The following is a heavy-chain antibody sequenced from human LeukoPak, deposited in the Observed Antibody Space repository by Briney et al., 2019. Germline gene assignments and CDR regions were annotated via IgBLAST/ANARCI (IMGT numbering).Heavy chain of an antibody. D-gene: IGHD3-22*01. J-gene: IGHJ3*02. V-gene: IGHV3-23*01. CDR1: GFTFSSYA. CDR2: ITGSGGST. CDR3: AKGPYYYDSSAYHYGAFDI. Sequence: PGGCLRLSCAASGFTFSSYAMSWVRQAPGKGLEWVSTITGSGGSTYHADSVKGRFTISRDNSKNTLYLQMNSLRAEDTAVYYCAKGPYYYDSSAYHYGAFDIWGQGTMVTVSS.